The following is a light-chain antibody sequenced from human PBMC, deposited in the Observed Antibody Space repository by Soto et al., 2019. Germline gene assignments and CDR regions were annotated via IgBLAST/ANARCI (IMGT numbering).Light chain of an antibody. V-gene: IGKV3-20*01. Sequence: EIVLTQSPGTLSLSPGERVTLSCRASQTVGSNLAWYHQKPGQAPRLLIYGASSRATGIPDRFSGSGSGTDFTLTISRLEPEDFAVYYCQQYGSSPITFGQGTRLEIK. CDR2: GAS. J-gene: IGKJ5*01. CDR1: QTVGSN. CDR3: QQYGSSPIT.